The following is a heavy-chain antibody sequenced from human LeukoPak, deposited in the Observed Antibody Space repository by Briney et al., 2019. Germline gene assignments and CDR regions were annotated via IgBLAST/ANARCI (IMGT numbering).Heavy chain of an antibody. CDR3: ARVTGYTIEDYFDY. CDR2: IYYSGST. J-gene: IGHJ4*02. V-gene: IGHV4-59*01. D-gene: IGHD3-9*01. CDR1: GGSISSYY. Sequence: PSETLSLTCTVSGGSISSYYWSWIRQPPGKGLEWIGYIYYSGSTNYNPSLKSQVTISVKTSKNQFSLKLRSVTAADTAVYYCARVTGYTIEDYFDYWGQGTLVTVSS.